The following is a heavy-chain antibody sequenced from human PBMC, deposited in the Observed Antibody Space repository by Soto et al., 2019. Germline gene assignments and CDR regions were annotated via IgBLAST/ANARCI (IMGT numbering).Heavy chain of an antibody. Sequence: ASVKVSCKASGYTFTSYGISWVRQAPGQGLEWMGWISAYNGNTNYAQKLQGRVTMTTDTSTSTAYMELRSLRSDDTAVYYCARGDIVVVPAAKKPFDYWGQGTLVTVSS. CDR1: GYTFTSYG. CDR2: ISAYNGNT. V-gene: IGHV1-18*01. D-gene: IGHD2-2*01. CDR3: ARGDIVVVPAAKKPFDY. J-gene: IGHJ4*02.